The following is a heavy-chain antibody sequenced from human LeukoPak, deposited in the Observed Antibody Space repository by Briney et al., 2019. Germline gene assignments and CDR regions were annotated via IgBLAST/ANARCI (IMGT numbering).Heavy chain of an antibody. CDR2: INPSGGST. V-gene: IGHV1-46*01. CDR1: GYTFTSYY. D-gene: IGHD3-22*01. Sequence: ASVKVSCKASGYTFTSYYMHWVRQAPGQGLEWMGIINPSGGSTSYAQKFQGRVTMTRDMSTSTVYMELSSLRSEDTAVYYCARRFKPTYYYDSSGYFWFDPWGQGTLVTVSS. CDR3: ARRFKPTYYYDSSGYFWFDP. J-gene: IGHJ5*02.